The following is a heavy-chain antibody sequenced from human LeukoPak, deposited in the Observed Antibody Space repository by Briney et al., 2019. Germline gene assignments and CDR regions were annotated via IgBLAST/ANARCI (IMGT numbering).Heavy chain of an antibody. CDR1: GYSFTNYY. J-gene: IGHJ4*02. Sequence: ASVKVSCKASGYSFTNYYMHWVRQAPGQGLEWMGIINPSDGSTSYAQKLQGRVIMTRDTSTSTVYMELSSLRSDDTAVYYCVRDYFRGDIVATIMDYWGQGTLVTVSS. CDR2: INPSDGST. D-gene: IGHD5-12*01. V-gene: IGHV1-46*01. CDR3: VRDYFRGDIVATIMDY.